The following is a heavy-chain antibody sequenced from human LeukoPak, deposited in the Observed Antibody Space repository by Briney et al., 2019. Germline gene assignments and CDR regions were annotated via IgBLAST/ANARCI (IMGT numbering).Heavy chain of an antibody. V-gene: IGHV4-31*03. CDR3: TRARRLTHDTSFYIAS. J-gene: IGHJ4*02. CDR1: GDSIDCGGFY. D-gene: IGHD3-16*02. Sequence: SQTLSLTCTVSGDSIDCGGFYWTWIRQHPGKGLEWIGHIYYSGATYYNPPLESRLIISVDTSKTEFSLKLSSMTAADTAVYFCTRARRLTHDTSFYIASGGQGTLVTVPA. CDR2: IYYSGAT.